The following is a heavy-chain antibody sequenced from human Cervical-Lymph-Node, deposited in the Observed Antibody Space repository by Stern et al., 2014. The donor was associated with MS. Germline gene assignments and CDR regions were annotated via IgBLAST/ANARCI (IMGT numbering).Heavy chain of an antibody. CDR3: TRHQEGIAAY. V-gene: IGHV1-69*01. D-gene: IGHD6-13*01. CDR1: GDIFSNFD. CDR2: ITPLFRTA. J-gene: IGHJ4*02. Sequence: VQLVQSGAEVKKPGSSVKVSCKASGDIFSNFDISWVRQAPGPGLEWMGGITPLFRTANYAQRFQGRVTLTADESTNTVYMELSSLRSDDTAVFYCTRHQEGIAAYWGQGTLVTVSS.